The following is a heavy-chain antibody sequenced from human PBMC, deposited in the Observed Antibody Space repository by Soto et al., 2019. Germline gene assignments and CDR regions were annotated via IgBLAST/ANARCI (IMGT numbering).Heavy chain of an antibody. CDR1: GFTFSSYA. D-gene: IGHD3-10*01. CDR2: ISYDGSNK. CDR3: ERDSGSGSYWPTYFDY. V-gene: IGHV3-30-3*01. Sequence: QVQLVESGGGVVQPGRSLRLSCAASGFTFSSYAMHWVRQAPGKGLEWVAVISYDGSNKYYADSVKGRFTISRDNSKNTLYLQMNSLRAEDTAVYYCERDSGSGSYWPTYFDYWGQGTLVTVSS. J-gene: IGHJ4*02.